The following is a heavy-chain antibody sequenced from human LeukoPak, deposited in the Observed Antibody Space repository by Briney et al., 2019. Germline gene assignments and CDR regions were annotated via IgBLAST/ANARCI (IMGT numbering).Heavy chain of an antibody. CDR2: ISSSAGTI. CDR3: ARGTGYSSKAFDI. D-gene: IGHD6-13*01. Sequence: GGSLRLSCAASGFTVSINYMSWVRQAPGKGLEWVSYISSSAGTIYYADSVKGRFTISRDNAKNSLYLQMNSLRAEDTAVYYCARGTGYSSKAFDIWGQGTMVTVSS. V-gene: IGHV3-11*04. J-gene: IGHJ3*02. CDR1: GFTVSINY.